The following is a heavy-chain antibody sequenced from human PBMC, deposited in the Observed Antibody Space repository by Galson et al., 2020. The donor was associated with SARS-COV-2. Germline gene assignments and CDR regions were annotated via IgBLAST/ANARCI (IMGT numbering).Heavy chain of an antibody. CDR2: ANPNPGDR. D-gene: IGHD6-13*01. CDR1: GYSFTAYY. V-gene: IGHV1-2*02. CDR3: ARDRISAPDDFDY. Sequence: ASVTVSRQASGYSFTAYYIHWVRQPPGEGLEGMGWANPNPGDRRKKGRFQARVTMTRDTSISTAYMELTRLTSDDTAVYYCARDRISAPDDFDYWGQGSLVTVSS. J-gene: IGHJ4*02.